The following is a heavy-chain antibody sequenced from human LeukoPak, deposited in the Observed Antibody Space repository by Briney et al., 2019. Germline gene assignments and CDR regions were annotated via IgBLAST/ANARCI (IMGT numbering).Heavy chain of an antibody. J-gene: IGHJ4*02. D-gene: IGHD6-6*01. CDR3: ARVQPWSSSSDY. CDR1: GFTFSSYA. Sequence: GGSLRLSCAASGFTFSSYAMHWVRQAPGKGLEWVAVISYDGSNKYYADSVKGRFTISRDSSKNTLYLQMNSLRAEDTAVYYCARVQPWSSSSDYWGQGTLVTVSS. V-gene: IGHV3-30*04. CDR2: ISYDGSNK.